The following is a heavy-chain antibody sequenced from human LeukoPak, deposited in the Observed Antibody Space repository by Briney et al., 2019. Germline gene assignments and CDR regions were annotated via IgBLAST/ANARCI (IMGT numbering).Heavy chain of an antibody. V-gene: IGHV3-23*01. CDR1: GFTFSNYA. J-gene: IGHJ5*02. CDR2: ISASGRNR. Sequence: PGGSLRLSCAASGFTFSNYAMTWVRQAPGKGLELVSVISASGRNRDYADSVKGRFTISRDNAEKSLYLQMNSLTAEDTAVYYCVRGSSGTVVRGVSWAWFDPWGQGTLVTVSS. D-gene: IGHD3-10*01. CDR3: VRGSSGTVVRGVSWAWFDP.